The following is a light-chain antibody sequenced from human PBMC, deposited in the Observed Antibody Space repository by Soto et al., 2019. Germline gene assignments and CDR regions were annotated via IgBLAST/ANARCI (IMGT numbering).Light chain of an antibody. Sequence: EMVLTQSPATLSLSPGERATLSCRASQSVSNNYLAWYQQKPGQAPRLLIYGASNRATGIPDRFSGSGSGTDFTLTISRLEPEDFATYYCQQYENYWTFGQGTKVDIK. CDR1: QSVSNNY. CDR2: GAS. J-gene: IGKJ1*01. V-gene: IGKV3-20*01. CDR3: QQYENYWT.